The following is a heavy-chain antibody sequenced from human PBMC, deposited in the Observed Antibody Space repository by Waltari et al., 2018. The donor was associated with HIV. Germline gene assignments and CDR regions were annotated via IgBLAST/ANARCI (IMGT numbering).Heavy chain of an antibody. Sequence: EGYLEESGGGSVQPGGSLTFSCVAAGFTFHDAWMTRVRQTQRRSLEWVARIGGPGSGLNKAYSPSVEGRSTLLTDDSEMMVCLQMRDLKSEAPGRYFCTWDHKAVCDYWGRGPLV. V-gene: IGHV3-15*04. CDR2: IGGPGSGLNK. CDR1: GFTFHDAW. J-gene: IGHJ4*02. CDR3: TWDHKAVCDY. D-gene: IGHD1-26*01.